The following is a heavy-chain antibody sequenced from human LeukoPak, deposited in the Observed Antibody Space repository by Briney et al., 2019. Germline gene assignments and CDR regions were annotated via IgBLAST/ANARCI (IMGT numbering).Heavy chain of an antibody. CDR1: GFTFSSYS. CDR3: ARDGPSEATVTNWVLYYGMDV. D-gene: IGHD4-11*01. Sequence: GGSLRLSCAASGFTFSSYSMNWVRQAPGKGLEWVSSISSSSSYIYYADSVKGRFTISRDNAKNSLYLQMNSLRAEDTAVYYCARDGPSEATVTNWVLYYGMDVWGQGTTVTVSS. V-gene: IGHV3-21*01. J-gene: IGHJ6*02. CDR2: ISSSSSYI.